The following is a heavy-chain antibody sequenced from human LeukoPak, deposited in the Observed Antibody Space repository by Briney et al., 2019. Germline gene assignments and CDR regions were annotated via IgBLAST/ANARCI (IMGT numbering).Heavy chain of an antibody. J-gene: IGHJ4*02. V-gene: IGHV4-59*08. CDR1: GDSISSDY. Sequence: PSETLCLTCAVSGDSISSDYWSWIRQSPGKGLEWIAYINYSGYSEYKHSLKSRVTISVDRSKNTLSLRMSSVTAADTALYYCARFACISDTCYNYWALGALVTVSS. D-gene: IGHD3-16*02. CDR3: ARFACISDTCYNY. CDR2: INYSGYS.